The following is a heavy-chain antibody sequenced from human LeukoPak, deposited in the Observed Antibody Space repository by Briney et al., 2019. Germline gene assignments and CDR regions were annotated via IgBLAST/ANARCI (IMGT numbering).Heavy chain of an antibody. CDR3: AKDRYSISWYGRTGLDY. CDR1: GFTFSNYA. V-gene: IGHV3-23*01. J-gene: IGHJ4*02. CDR2: ISGSGGSA. D-gene: IGHD6-13*01. Sequence: GGSLRLSCAASGFTFSNYAMSWVRQAPGKGLEWVPGISGSGGSAYYADSVKGRFTISRDNSKNTLYLQVNSLRAEDTAVYYCAKDRYSISWYGRTGLDYWGQGTLVTVSS.